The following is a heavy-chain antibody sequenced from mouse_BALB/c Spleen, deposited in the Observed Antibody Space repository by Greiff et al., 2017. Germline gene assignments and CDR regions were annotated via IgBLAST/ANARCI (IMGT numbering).Heavy chain of an antibody. J-gene: IGHJ4*01. Sequence: QVQLKESGPGLVAPSQSLSITCTVSGFSLTSYGVHWVRQPPGKGLEWLGVIWAGGSTNYNSALMSRLSISKDNSKSQVFLKMNSLQTDDTAMYYCAREGELRRSYAMDYWGQGTSVTVSS. CDR2: IWAGGST. D-gene: IGHD2-4*01. CDR3: AREGELRRSYAMDY. CDR1: GFSLTSYG. V-gene: IGHV2-9*02.